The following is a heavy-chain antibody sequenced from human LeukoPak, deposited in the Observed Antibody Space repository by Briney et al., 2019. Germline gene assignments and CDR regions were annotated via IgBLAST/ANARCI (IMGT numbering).Heavy chain of an antibody. D-gene: IGHD4-17*01. Sequence: PSETLSLTCTVSGGSMSSSSYYWGWIRQPPGKGLEWIGSIYYSEGTYQNPSLKSRVTISVDTSKNQFSLKLSSVTAADTAVYYCARIPTVTFFDYWGQGTLVTVSS. V-gene: IGHV4-39*07. CDR2: IYYSEGT. CDR1: GGSMSSSSYY. CDR3: ARIPTVTFFDY. J-gene: IGHJ4*02.